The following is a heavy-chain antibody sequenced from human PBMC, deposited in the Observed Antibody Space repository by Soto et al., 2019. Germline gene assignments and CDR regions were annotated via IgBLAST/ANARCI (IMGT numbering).Heavy chain of an antibody. J-gene: IGHJ4*02. Sequence: ASVKVSCKASGYTFTSYYMHWVRQAPGQGLEWMGIINPSGGSTSYAQKFQGRVTMTRDTSTSTVYMELSSLRSEDTAVYYCAREKNDFWSGYSALGFDYWGQGTLVTVSS. CDR2: INPSGGST. CDR3: AREKNDFWSGYSALGFDY. CDR1: GYTFTSYY. V-gene: IGHV1-46*01. D-gene: IGHD3-3*01.